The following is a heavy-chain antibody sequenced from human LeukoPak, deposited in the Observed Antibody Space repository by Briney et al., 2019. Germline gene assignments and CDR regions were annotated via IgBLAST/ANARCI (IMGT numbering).Heavy chain of an antibody. J-gene: IGHJ6*03. Sequence: GGSLRLSCAASGFTFSSYSMNWVRQAPGKGLEWVSSISSSSSYIYYADSVKGRFTISRDNAKNSLYLQMNSLRAEDTAVYYCARLSPLTGAYYYMDVWGKGTTVTVFS. V-gene: IGHV3-21*01. CDR1: GFTFSSYS. D-gene: IGHD7-27*01. CDR2: ISSSSSYI. CDR3: ARLSPLTGAYYYMDV.